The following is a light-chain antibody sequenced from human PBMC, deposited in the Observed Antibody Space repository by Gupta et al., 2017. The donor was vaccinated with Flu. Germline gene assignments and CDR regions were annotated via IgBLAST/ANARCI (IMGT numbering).Light chain of an antibody. J-gene: IGKJ3*01. CDR2: DAS. CDR3: QKRSNWPPFT. V-gene: IGKV3-11*01. CDR1: QSISSY. Sequence: EIVLTQSPATLSLSPGERATLSCRASQSISSYLAWYQQKPGQAPRLLIYDASNRATGTPARFSGSGSGTDFTLTISSREPEDFAVYYCQKRSNWPPFTFGQGTKVDI.